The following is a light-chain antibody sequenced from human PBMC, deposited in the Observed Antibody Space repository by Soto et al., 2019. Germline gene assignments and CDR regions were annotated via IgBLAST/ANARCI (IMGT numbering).Light chain of an antibody. CDR3: QQRFTWPLT. Sequence: ETVLTQSPATLSLSPGERATLSCRASQSVSRFFAWYQQKPGQAPRLLIYRVSSRATGVPARFSGSGSGTDFTLSISSLEPEDSGVYYCQQRFTWPLTFGGGTKVEIK. V-gene: IGKV3-11*01. CDR1: QSVSRF. CDR2: RVS. J-gene: IGKJ4*01.